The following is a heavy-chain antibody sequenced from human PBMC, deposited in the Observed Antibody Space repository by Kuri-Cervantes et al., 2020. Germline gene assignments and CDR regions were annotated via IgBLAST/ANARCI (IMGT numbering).Heavy chain of an antibody. CDR3: ARGYSGYDGGNY. CDR2: ISSSSTI. D-gene: IGHD5-12*01. J-gene: IGHJ4*02. Sequence: GGSLRLSCAASGFTFSDYYMNWVRQAPGKGLEWVSSISSSSTIYYADSVKGRFTISRDNAKNSLYLQMNSLRAEDTAVYYCARGYSGYDGGNYWGQGTLVTVSS. V-gene: IGHV3-69-1*02. CDR1: GFTFSDYY.